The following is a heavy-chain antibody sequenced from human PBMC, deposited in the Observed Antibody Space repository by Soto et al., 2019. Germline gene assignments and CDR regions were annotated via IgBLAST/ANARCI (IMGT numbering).Heavy chain of an antibody. CDR2: IYYSGST. CDR3: ARQTEAAAGDFDY. V-gene: IGHV4-39*01. D-gene: IGHD6-13*01. J-gene: IGHJ4*02. CDR1: GGSISSSSYY. Sequence: SETLSLTCTVSGGSISSSSYYWGWIRQPPGKGLEWIGSIYYSGSTYYNPSLKSRVTISVDTSKNQFSLKLSSVTAADTAVYYCARQTEAAAGDFDYWVQGTLVTVS.